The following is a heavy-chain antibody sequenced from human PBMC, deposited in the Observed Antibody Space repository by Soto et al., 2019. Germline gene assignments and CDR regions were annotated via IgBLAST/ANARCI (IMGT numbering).Heavy chain of an antibody. CDR1: GFTFSSYA. V-gene: IGHV3-23*01. D-gene: IGHD7-27*01. Sequence: EVPLLESGGGLVQPGGSLRLSCAASGFTFSSYAMSWVRQAPGKGLEWVSTISSSGGSTHYADSVKGRFTISRDNSKNTLYLQMNSLRAEDTAVYYCAQFYRANSAHTYTIDPWGQGTLVTVSS. CDR3: AQFYRANSAHTYTIDP. J-gene: IGHJ5*02. CDR2: ISSSGGST.